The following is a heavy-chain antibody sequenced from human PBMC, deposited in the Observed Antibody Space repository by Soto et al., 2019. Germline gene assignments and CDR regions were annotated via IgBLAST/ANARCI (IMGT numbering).Heavy chain of an antibody. Sequence: QVQLVESGGGVVQPGRSLRLSWAASGFTFRSYGMHWARQAPGKGLEWVAYMSYDGRNEDYADSVKGRFPISRDNSQNTLYLQMNSLRPEDTAMYYCTKKAVGTVAPTDYWGQGTLVTVSS. CDR1: GFTFRSYG. CDR2: MSYDGRNE. J-gene: IGHJ4*02. V-gene: IGHV3-30*18. CDR3: TKKAVGTVAPTDY. D-gene: IGHD4-4*01.